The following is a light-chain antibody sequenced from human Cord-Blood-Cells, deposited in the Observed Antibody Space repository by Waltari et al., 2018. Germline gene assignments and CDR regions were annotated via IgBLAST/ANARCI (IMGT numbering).Light chain of an antibody. Sequence: EIVLTQSPATLSVSPGERATLSCRASQSVSSNLAWYQPTPGQAPRLLIYGASTRATGSPARFSGSGSGTELTLTISSLQSEDFAVYYCQQYNNWPRTFGQGTKVEIK. CDR2: GAS. CDR1: QSVSSN. CDR3: QQYNNWPRT. J-gene: IGKJ1*01. V-gene: IGKV3-15*01.